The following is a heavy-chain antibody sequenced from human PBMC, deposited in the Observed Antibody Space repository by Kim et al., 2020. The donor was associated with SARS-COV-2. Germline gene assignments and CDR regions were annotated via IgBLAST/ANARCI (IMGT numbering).Heavy chain of an antibody. D-gene: IGHD3-22*01. Sequence: GESLKISCKGSGYSFTSYWISWVRQMPGKGLEWMGRIDPSDSYTNYSPSFQGHVTISADKSISTAYLQWSSLKASDTAMYYCARHKSYDKAEDAFDIWGQGTMVTVSS. CDR1: GYSFTSYW. V-gene: IGHV5-10-1*01. J-gene: IGHJ3*02. CDR3: ARHKSYDKAEDAFDI. CDR2: IDPSDSYT.